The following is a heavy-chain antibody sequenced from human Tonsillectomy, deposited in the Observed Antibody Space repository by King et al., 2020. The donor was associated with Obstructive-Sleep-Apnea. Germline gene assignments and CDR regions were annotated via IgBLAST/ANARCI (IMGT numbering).Heavy chain of an antibody. J-gene: IGHJ4*02. D-gene: IGHD6-13*01. CDR2: ISSSTTTI. V-gene: IGHV3-48*04. CDR3: ARSSLYDY. CDR1: GFTFSSYS. Sequence: LVESGGGLVQPGGSLRLSCAASGFTFSSYSMNWVRLAPGKGLEWVSYISSSTTTIYYADSVKGRFTISRDNAKNSLYLQMNSLRADDTAVYYCARSSLYDYWGQGTPVTVSS.